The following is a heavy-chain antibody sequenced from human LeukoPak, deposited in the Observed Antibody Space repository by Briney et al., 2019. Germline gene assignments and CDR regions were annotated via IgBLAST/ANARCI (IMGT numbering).Heavy chain of an antibody. Sequence: SETLSLTCTVSGGCVRSYYWRWVRQPPGKGLEWIGYIYYSGSTNYNPSLKSRVTMSVDTSKNQFSLKLSSVTAADTAVYYCVRGGIVGTTARIPLFDYWGQGTLVTVSS. CDR3: VRGGIVGTTARIPLFDY. CDR1: GGCVRSYY. V-gene: IGHV4-59*02. J-gene: IGHJ4*02. CDR2: IYYSGST. D-gene: IGHD1-26*01.